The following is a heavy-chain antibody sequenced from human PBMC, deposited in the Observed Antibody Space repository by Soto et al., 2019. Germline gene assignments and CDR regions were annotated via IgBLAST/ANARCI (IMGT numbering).Heavy chain of an antibody. J-gene: IGHJ6*02. Sequence: PGGSLRLSCAASGFTFSNAWMNGVRQAPGKGLEWVGRIKSKTDGGTTDYAAPVKGRFTISRDDSKNTLYLQMNSLKTEDTAVYYCTTVSYYDSSGYYYYGMDVWGQGTTVTVSS. CDR3: TTVSYYDSSGYYYYGMDV. CDR2: IKSKTDGGTT. V-gene: IGHV3-15*07. CDR1: GFTFSNAW. D-gene: IGHD3-22*01.